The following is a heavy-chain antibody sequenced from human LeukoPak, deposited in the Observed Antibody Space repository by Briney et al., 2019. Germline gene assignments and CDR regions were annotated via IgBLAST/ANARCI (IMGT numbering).Heavy chain of an antibody. CDR1: GFTFSSYG. J-gene: IGHJ4*02. CDR2: TWYDGSNK. Sequence: HPGGSLRLSCAASGFTFSSYGMHWVRQAPRKGLEWVALTWYDGSNKSYGDSVKGRFTISRDNSKNTLYLQMSSLRAEDTAVYYCARDQSLLYFDYWGQGTLVTVSS. D-gene: IGHD2-15*01. CDR3: ARDQSLLYFDY. V-gene: IGHV3-33*01.